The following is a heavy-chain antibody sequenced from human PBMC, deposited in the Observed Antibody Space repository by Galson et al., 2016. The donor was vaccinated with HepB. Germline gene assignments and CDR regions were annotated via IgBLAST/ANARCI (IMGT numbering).Heavy chain of an antibody. V-gene: IGHV1-46*01. CDR1: EYTFTRYY. D-gene: IGHD2-15*01. CDR3: ARGCSGGIEGGFGP. Sequence: SVKVSCKASEYTFTRYYIHWVRQAPGQGLEWMGIINPNGAGTRSAQKFQGRVTRTRDTSTSTVYMELSSLRSEDTAVYYRARGCSGGIEGGFGPWGQGTLVTVSS. J-gene: IGHJ5*02. CDR2: INPNGAGT.